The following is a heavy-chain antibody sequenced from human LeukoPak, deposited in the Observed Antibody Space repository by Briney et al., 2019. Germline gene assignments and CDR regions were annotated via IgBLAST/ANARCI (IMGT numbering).Heavy chain of an antibody. V-gene: IGHV3-7*01. J-gene: IGHJ4*02. CDR2: IKPDGSEK. Sequence: GGSLRLSCVASGFTFSSHHMNWVRQTPGKGLESVATIKPDGSEKYYVDSVKGRFTISRDNAKSPLYLQMNSLRAEDTGVYFCARMSSYCDYWGQGTLVTVSS. CDR1: GFTFSSHH. CDR3: ARMSSYCDY. D-gene: IGHD2-2*01.